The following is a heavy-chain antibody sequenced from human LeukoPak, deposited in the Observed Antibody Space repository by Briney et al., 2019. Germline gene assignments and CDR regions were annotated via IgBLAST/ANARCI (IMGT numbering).Heavy chain of an antibody. D-gene: IGHD1-26*01. CDR1: GFTFSAYG. V-gene: IGHV3-33*01. J-gene: IGHJ5*02. CDR2: IWYDGSNK. CDR3: AITIVGATDWFDP. Sequence: GGSLRLSCAASGFTFSAYGMHWVRQAPGKGLEWVAVIWYDGSNKYYADSVKGRFTISRDNSKNTLYPQMNSLRAEDTAVYYCAITIVGATDWFDPWGQGTLVTVSS.